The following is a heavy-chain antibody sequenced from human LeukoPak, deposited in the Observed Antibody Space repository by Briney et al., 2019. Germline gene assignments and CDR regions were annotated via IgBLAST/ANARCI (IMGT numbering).Heavy chain of an antibody. CDR1: GGSFSGYY. V-gene: IGHV4-34*01. Sequence: SETLSLTCAVYGGSFSGYYWSCIRQPPGKGLEWIGEINHSGSTNYNPSLKSRVTISVDTSKNQFSLKLSSVTAADTAVYYCARHRGRIFGVVTFDYWGQGTLVTVSS. D-gene: IGHD3-3*01. CDR2: INHSGST. J-gene: IGHJ4*02. CDR3: ARHRGRIFGVVTFDY.